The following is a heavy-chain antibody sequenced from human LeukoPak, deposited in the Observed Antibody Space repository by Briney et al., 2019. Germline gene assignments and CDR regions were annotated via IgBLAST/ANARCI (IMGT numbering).Heavy chain of an antibody. CDR3: ARVFEYYDFWSGYYRYYFDY. CDR2: MNPNSGNT. J-gene: IGHJ4*02. V-gene: IGHV1-8*01. D-gene: IGHD3-3*01. CDR1: GYTFTSYD. Sequence: ASVKVSCKASGYTFTSYDINWVRQATGQGLEWMGWMNPNSGNTGYAQKFQGRVTMTRNTSISTAYMELSSLRSEDTAVYYCARVFEYYDFWSGYYRYYFDYWGQGTLVTVSS.